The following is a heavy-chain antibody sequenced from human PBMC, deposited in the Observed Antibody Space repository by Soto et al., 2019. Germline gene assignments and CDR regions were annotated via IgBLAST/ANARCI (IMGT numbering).Heavy chain of an antibody. D-gene: IGHD3-9*01. Sequence: QVQLVESGGGVVQPGRSLRLSCAASGFTFSSYGMHWVRQAPGKGLEWVAVIWYDGSNKYYADSVKGRFTISRDNSKNTLYLQMNSLRAEDTAVYYCARDHATQRYFDWLLSKYYFDYWGQGTLVTVSS. CDR3: ARDHATQRYFDWLLSKYYFDY. CDR2: IWYDGSNK. J-gene: IGHJ4*02. CDR1: GFTFSSYG. V-gene: IGHV3-33*01.